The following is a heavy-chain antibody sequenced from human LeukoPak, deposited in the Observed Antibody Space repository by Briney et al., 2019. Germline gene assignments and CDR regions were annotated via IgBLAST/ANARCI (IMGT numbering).Heavy chain of an antibody. D-gene: IGHD5-24*01. CDR3: TRGSWRVARIPDY. Sequence: GGSLRLSCAASGFTFSDFYLNWIRQTPGKGLEWVSYIGNSGTTIHYADSVKGRFTIFRDNARNSLYLQMNSLRAEDTAVYYCTRGSWRVARIPDYWGRGTLVTVSS. V-gene: IGHV3-11*01. CDR2: IGNSGTTI. CDR1: GFTFSDFY. J-gene: IGHJ4*02.